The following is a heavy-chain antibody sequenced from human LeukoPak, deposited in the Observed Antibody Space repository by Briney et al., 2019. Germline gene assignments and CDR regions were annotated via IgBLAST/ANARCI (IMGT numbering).Heavy chain of an antibody. CDR1: RFTFTNYW. CDR2: IKQDGSKQ. Sequence: PGGSLRLSCVASRFTFTNYWMSWVRHVPGKGLEWVAHIKQDGSKQLSADSVRGRYTISRDNDKNSLYLKMNSLSAEDTAVYHCARVYSHGLAPFDYWGQGTLVSVSS. J-gene: IGHJ4*02. V-gene: IGHV3-7*01. D-gene: IGHD5-18*01. CDR3: ARVYSHGLAPFDY.